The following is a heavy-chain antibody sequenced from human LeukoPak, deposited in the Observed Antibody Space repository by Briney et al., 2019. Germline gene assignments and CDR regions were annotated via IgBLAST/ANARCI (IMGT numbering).Heavy chain of an antibody. CDR1: GGSISSSSYY. J-gene: IGHJ6*03. V-gene: IGHV4-39*07. CDR3: ARAVVGYRPYYYYYMDV. D-gene: IGHD5-12*01. CDR2: IYYSGST. Sequence: PSETLSLTCTVSGGSISSSSYYWGWIRQPPGKGLEWIGSIYYSGSTYYNPSLKSRVTISVDTSKNQFSLKLSSVTAADTAVYYCARAVVGYRPYYYYYMDVWGKGTTVTVSS.